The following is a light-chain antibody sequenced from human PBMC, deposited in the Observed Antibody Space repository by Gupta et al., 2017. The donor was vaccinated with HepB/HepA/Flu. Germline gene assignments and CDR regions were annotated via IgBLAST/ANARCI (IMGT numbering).Light chain of an antibody. CDR1: QNIMTY. CDR3: QHIDNNLGLT. V-gene: IGKV1-39*01. J-gene: IGKJ3*01. Sequence: DIQMTQSPSSLSASVGDRVTITCRASQNIMTYLNWYQYKPGKAPEVLIYDASRWQRGVKSRFRGSGYGKDVTITISKRQQEEFATYYCQHIDNNLGLTFGHGTTVDIK. CDR2: DAS.